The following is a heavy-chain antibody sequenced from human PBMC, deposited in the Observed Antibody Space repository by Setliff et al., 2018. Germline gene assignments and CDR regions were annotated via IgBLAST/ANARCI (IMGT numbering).Heavy chain of an antibody. CDR3: ARADYIRYFYMDA. J-gene: IGHJ6*03. D-gene: IGHD4-4*01. CDR2: IIPIFGTA. CDR1: GDTFSSYA. V-gene: IGHV1-69*05. Sequence: SVKVSCKASGDTFSSYATNWVRQAPGQGLEWMGGIIPIFGTANYAQKFQGRLAITTVGSTSTAYMELSSLRSEDTAVYYCARADYIRYFYMDAWGKGTTVTVSS.